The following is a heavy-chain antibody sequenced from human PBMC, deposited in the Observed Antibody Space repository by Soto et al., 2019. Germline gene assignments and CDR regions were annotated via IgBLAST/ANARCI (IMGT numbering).Heavy chain of an antibody. Sequence: QVQLVQSGAHLKKPGASVKVSCKTSGYTFSGHFLQWVRQAPGAGPEWMGWINPNTGNTKYGQKFEGMVTMTRDISSSTAYMELTWLTVGDTSVYLCARAGSYCSGDSCSFAYWGQGSLVTVSS. CDR1: GYTFSGHF. CDR2: INPNTGNT. CDR3: ARAGSYCSGDSCSFAY. D-gene: IGHD2-15*01. J-gene: IGHJ4*02. V-gene: IGHV1-2*02.